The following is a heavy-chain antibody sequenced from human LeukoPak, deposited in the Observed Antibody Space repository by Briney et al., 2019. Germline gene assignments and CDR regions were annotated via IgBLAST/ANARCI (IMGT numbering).Heavy chain of an antibody. J-gene: IGHJ6*03. D-gene: IGHD4-23*01. CDR3: ARVVVTGLYYYYYMDV. CDR1: GGSISSYY. V-gene: IGHV4-59*01. CDR2: IYYSGST. Sequence: SETLSLTCTVSGGSISSYYWSWIRQPPGKGLEWTGYIYYSGSTNYNPSLKSRVTISVDTSKNQFSLKLSSVTAADTAVYYCARVVVTGLYYYYYMDVWGKGTTVTVSS.